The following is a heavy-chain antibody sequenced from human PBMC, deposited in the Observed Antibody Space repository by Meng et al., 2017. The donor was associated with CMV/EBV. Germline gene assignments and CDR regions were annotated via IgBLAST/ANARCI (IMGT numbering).Heavy chain of an antibody. J-gene: IGHJ6*02. CDR2: ISSSSSYI. Sequence: GESLKISCAASGFTFSSYSMNWVRQAPGKGLEWVSSISSSSSYIYYGDSVKGRFTISRDNAKNSLYLQMNSLRAEDTAVYYCARDRGGDIAPYYYYGMDVWGQGTTVTVSS. CDR1: GFTFSSYS. V-gene: IGHV3-21*01. CDR3: ARDRGGDIAPYYYYGMDV. D-gene: IGHD2-15*01.